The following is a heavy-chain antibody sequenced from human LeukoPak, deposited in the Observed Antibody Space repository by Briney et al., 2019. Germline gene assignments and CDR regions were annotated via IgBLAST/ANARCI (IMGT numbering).Heavy chain of an antibody. CDR2: INPNSGGT. CDR3: ARGHYYDSSGYLRGTYYYYYGMDV. J-gene: IGHJ6*02. Sequence: ASVKVSCKASGYTFTSYGISWVRQAPGQGLEWMGWINPNSGGTNYAQKFQGRVTMTRDTSISTAYMELSRLRSDDTAVYYCARGHYYDSSGYLRGTYYYYYGMDVWGQGTTVTVSS. D-gene: IGHD3-22*01. CDR1: GYTFTSYG. V-gene: IGHV1-2*02.